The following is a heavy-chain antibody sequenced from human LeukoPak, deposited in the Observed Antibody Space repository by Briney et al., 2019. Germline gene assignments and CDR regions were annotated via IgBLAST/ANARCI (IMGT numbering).Heavy chain of an antibody. V-gene: IGHV1-2*02. CDR2: INPNSGDT. CDR3: ARDGGLDY. CDR1: GYTFTGYY. J-gene: IGHJ4*02. Sequence: ASVKVSCKASGYTFTGYYMHWVRQAPGQGLEWMGWINPNSGDTNYAQKFQGRVTMTRDTSISTAYMEVNRLTSDDTAVYYCARDGGLDYWGQGTLVTVSS. D-gene: IGHD3-16*01.